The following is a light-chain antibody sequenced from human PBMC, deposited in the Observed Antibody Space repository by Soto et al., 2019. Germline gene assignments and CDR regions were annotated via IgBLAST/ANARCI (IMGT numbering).Light chain of an antibody. CDR1: QTISSW. Sequence: DIQMTRSPSTLSGSVGDRVTITCRASQTISSWLAWHQQKPGKAPKLLIYKASTLKSGVPSRFSGSGSGTEFTLTISSLQPDDFATYYCQHYNSYSEAFGQGTKVELK. J-gene: IGKJ1*01. CDR2: KAS. CDR3: QHYNSYSEA. V-gene: IGKV1-5*03.